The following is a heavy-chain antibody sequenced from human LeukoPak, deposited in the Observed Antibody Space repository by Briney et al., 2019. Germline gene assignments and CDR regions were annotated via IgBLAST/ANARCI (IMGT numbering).Heavy chain of an antibody. Sequence: GASVKVSCKASGYTFTAYYIHWLRQAPEQGLEWMGWINPHSGGTNYAQKFQGRVTMARDTSISTAYMDLSRLRSGDTAVYYCARGLLAGDYMNWYFDLWGRGTQVTFSS. D-gene: IGHD4-17*01. CDR1: GYTFTAYY. CDR2: INPHSGGT. J-gene: IGHJ2*01. CDR3: ARGLLAGDYMNWYFDL. V-gene: IGHV1-2*02.